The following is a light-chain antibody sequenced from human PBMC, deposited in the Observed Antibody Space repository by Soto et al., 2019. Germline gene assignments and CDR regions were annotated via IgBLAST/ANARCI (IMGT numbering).Light chain of an antibody. Sequence: QSVLTQPPSMSGAPGQRVTISCTGSSSNIGAGYDVHWYQHLPGTAPKLLIYGNTNRPSVVPDRFSGSKSGTSASLAITGLQAEDEADYYCQSHDSSLNSWVFGGGTKLTVL. J-gene: IGLJ3*02. CDR2: GNT. V-gene: IGLV1-40*01. CDR3: QSHDSSLNSWV. CDR1: SSNIGAGYD.